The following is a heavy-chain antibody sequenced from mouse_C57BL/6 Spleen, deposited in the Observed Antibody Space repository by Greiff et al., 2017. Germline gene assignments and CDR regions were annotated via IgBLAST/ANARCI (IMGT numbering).Heavy chain of an antibody. CDR2: IDPENGDT. J-gene: IGHJ2*01. Sequence: EVQLQQSGAELVRPGASVKLSCTASGFNIKDDYMHWVKQRPEQGLEWIGWIDPENGDTEYASKFQGKATITADTSSNTAYLQLSSLTSEDTAVYYCTYYGSAYFDDWGKGTTLTVSS. D-gene: IGHD1-1*01. V-gene: IGHV14-4*01. CDR3: TYYGSAYFDD. CDR1: GFNIKDDY.